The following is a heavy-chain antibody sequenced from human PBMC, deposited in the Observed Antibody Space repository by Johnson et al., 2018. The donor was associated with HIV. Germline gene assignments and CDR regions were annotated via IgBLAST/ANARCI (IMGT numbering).Heavy chain of an antibody. Sequence: VQLVESGGGLVQPGRSLRLSCAASGFTFDDYAMHWVRQAPGKGLEWVSGISGSGGSTYYADSVKGRFTISRDNSKTSLYLQMNSLRAEDTAVYYCARDGWGSRGWDDAFDIWGQGTMVTVSS. CDR3: ARDGWGSRGWDDAFDI. J-gene: IGHJ3*02. V-gene: IGHV3-9*01. CDR1: GFTFDDYA. D-gene: IGHD7-27*01. CDR2: ISGSGGST.